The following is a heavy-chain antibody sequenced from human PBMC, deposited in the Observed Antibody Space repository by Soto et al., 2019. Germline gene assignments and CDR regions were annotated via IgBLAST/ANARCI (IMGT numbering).Heavy chain of an antibody. V-gene: IGHV1-18*01. CDR3: ARPRGDGYSRGWLLGYFDS. J-gene: IGHJ4*02. D-gene: IGHD6-19*01. Sequence: VQLVQSGAEVKKPGASVKVSCKTSGYTFTSYGISWVRQAPGQGLEWIGWISAYNGNTNYAQKLQGRVTMTTDTSTRTAYMEVRGLRSDDTAVYYCARPRGDGYSRGWLLGYFDSWGQGTLVTVSS. CDR1: GYTFTSYG. CDR2: ISAYNGNT.